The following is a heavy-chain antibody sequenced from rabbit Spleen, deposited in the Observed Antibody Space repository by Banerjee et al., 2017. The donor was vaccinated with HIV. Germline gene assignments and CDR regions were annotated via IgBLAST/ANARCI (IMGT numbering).Heavy chain of an antibody. CDR3: ARAPNDNFALNL. CDR2: TFTGSSGTT. J-gene: IGHJ4*01. CDR1: GIDFSSYYY. V-gene: IGHV1S40*01. Sequence: QSLEESGGGLVKPGGTLTLTCKASGIDFSSYYYMCWVRQAPGKGLEWIACTFTGSSGTTYYASWAKGRFTIAKTSSTTVTLQMTSLTAVDTATYFCARAPNDNFALNLWGPGTLVTVS.